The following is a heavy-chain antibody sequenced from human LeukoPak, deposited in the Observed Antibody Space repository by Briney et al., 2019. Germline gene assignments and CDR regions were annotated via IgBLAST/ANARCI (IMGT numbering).Heavy chain of an antibody. V-gene: IGHV3-13*01. J-gene: IGHJ6*02. CDR3: AREGIAAAGRFFYGMDV. Sequence: GGSLRLSCAASGFTFSSYDMHWVRQATGKGLEWVSAIGTAGDTYYPGSVKGRFTISRENAKNSLYLQMNSLRAGDTAVYYCAREGIAAAGRFFYGMDVWGQGTTVTVSS. D-gene: IGHD6-13*01. CDR2: IGTAGDT. CDR1: GFTFSSYD.